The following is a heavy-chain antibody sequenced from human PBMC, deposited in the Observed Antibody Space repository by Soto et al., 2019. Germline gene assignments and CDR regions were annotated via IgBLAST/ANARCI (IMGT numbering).Heavy chain of an antibody. CDR2: IFHSGST. CDR3: ARAGYCTSSSCYLFEY. V-gene: IGHV4-31*03. D-gene: IGHD2-2*03. Sequence: SETLSLTCNVSGGSISSGGYYWTWIRQRPGKGLEWIGYIFHSGSTYYNPSLKSRVTISVDTSKNQFSLKLTSVTAADTAMYYCARAGYCTSSSCYLFEYWGQGTLVTVSS. CDR1: GGSISSGGYY. J-gene: IGHJ4*02.